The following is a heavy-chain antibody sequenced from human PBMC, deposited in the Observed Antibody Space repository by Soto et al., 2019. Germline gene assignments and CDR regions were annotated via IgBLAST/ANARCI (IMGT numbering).Heavy chain of an antibody. CDR3: VKERSDTNTWFFDY. CDR2: IWYDGSDK. V-gene: IGHV3-33*06. D-gene: IGHD6-13*01. Sequence: GGSLRLSCTASGFAFSGNGMHWVRQAPGKGLEWVALIWYDGSDKYYADSVKGRFTISRDNSKNTLYLQMDSLRAEDSAVYYCVKERSDTNTWFFDYWGQGTPVTVSS. CDR1: GFAFSGNG. J-gene: IGHJ4*02.